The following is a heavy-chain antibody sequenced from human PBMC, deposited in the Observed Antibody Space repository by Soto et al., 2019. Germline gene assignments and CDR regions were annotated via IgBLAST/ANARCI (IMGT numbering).Heavy chain of an antibody. Sequence: SVKVSCKASGFTFTSSAVQWVRQARGQRLEWIGWIVVGSGNTNYAQKFQERVTITRDMSTSTAYMELSSLRSEDTAVYYCAADIWGSSGALDYYYYGMDVWGQGTTVTAP. CDR1: GFTFTSSA. V-gene: IGHV1-58*01. D-gene: IGHD6-6*01. CDR2: IVVGSGNT. CDR3: AADIWGSSGALDYYYYGMDV. J-gene: IGHJ6*02.